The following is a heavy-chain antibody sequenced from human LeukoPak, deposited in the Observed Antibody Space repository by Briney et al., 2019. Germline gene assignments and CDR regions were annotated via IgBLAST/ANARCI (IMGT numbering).Heavy chain of an antibody. CDR1: GFTFSTYS. D-gene: IGHD3-10*01. V-gene: IGHV3-21*01. CDR2: IDTSTSYI. J-gene: IGHJ3*02. CDR3: ARGRSITLLRGVAMSDGFDT. Sequence: GGSLRLSCAASGFTFSTYSMNWVRQAPGKGLEWVSFIDTSTSYIYYGDSVKGRFTISRDNAKNSLYLQMNGLRAEDTAVYYCARGRSITLLRGVAMSDGFDTWGQGAMVTVSS.